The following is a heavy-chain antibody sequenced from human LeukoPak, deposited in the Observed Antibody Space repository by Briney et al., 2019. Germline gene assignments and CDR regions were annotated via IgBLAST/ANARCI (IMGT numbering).Heavy chain of an antibody. CDR3: ARALSPVVPAAFDY. CDR2: IYYTGST. CDR1: GGSITSYS. Sequence: PSETLSLTCTVPGGSITSYSWSWIRQPPGKGLEWMAFIYYTGSTNYNPSLKSRVTISVDTSKNQFSLKLSSVTAADTAVYYCARALSPVVPAAFDYWGQGTLVTVSS. D-gene: IGHD2-2*01. J-gene: IGHJ4*02. V-gene: IGHV4-59*01.